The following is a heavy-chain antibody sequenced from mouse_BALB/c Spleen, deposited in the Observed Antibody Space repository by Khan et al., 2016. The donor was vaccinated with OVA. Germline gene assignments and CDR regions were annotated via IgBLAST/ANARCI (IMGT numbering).Heavy chain of an antibody. CDR1: GYTFTTYW. V-gene: IGHV1-7*01. J-gene: IGHJ3*01. D-gene: IGHD2-1*01. Sequence: QVQLKQSGAELAKPGASVEMSCKASGYTFTTYWMHWVKQRPGQGLEWIGYIDPSTGYTEYNQKFKDKATLTADKSSSTAYMQLSSLTSEDSAVYYCTRRGVYGIFTYWGEGTLVTVSA. CDR2: IDPSTGYT. CDR3: TRRGVYGIFTY.